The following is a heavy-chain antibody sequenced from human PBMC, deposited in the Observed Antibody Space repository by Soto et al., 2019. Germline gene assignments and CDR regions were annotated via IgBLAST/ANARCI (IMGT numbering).Heavy chain of an antibody. V-gene: IGHV1-18*01. D-gene: IGHD3-10*01. CDR2: ISGFNDDT. CDR1: GYTFTSYG. J-gene: IGHJ5*02. Sequence: QIELVQSGAEMKNPGASVKVSCKASGYTFTSYGISWVRQAPGQGLEWMGWISGFNDDTNLAQRFQGRITVTKDTTTRTAYMELRSLKSDDTAVYYFALSGSYWPARTWFGPRGQGTLVSVSS. CDR3: ALSGSYWPARTWFGP.